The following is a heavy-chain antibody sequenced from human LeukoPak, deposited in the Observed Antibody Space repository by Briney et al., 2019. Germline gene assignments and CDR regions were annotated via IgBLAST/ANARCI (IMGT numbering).Heavy chain of an antibody. CDR3: ARDHGQRRFLEWLYNWFDP. CDR2: TYYRSKCYN. D-gene: IGHD3-3*01. J-gene: IGHJ5*02. CDR1: GDSVSSNNAA. Sequence: PSQTLSLTCAISGDSVSSNNAAWNCIRHSPSIGLEWLGRTYYRSKCYNDYAVSVKSRITIIPDTSKNQFSLQLNSVTPEDTAVYYCARDHGQRRFLEWLYNWFDPWGQGTLVTVSS. V-gene: IGHV6-1*01.